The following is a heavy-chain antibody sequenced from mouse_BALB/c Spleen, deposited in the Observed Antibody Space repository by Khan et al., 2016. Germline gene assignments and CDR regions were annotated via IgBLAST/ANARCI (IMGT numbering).Heavy chain of an antibody. J-gene: IGHJ4*01. D-gene: IGHD2-12*01. Sequence: EVQLQESGPGLVKPSQSLSLTCSVTGYSITSGYYWNWIRQFPGNNLEWMGYISYDGSNNYNPSLKNRFSIARDTSKNQFFLKLNSVTTEDTATYYCARLRRVYAMDYWGQGTSVTVSS. CDR2: ISYDGSN. V-gene: IGHV3-6*02. CDR1: GYSITSGYY. CDR3: ARLRRVYAMDY.